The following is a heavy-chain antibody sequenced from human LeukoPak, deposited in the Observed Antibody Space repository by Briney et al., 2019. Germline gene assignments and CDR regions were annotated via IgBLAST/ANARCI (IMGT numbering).Heavy chain of an antibody. Sequence: SETLSLTCTVSGGSISSYYWSWIRQPPGKGLEWIGYIYYSGSTNYNPSLKSRVTISVDTSKNQFSLKLSSVTAADTAVYYCARGDQLRYYFDYRGQGTLVTVSS. CDR1: GGSISSYY. J-gene: IGHJ4*02. V-gene: IGHV4-59*01. CDR3: ARGDQLRYYFDY. CDR2: IYYSGST. D-gene: IGHD5-18*01.